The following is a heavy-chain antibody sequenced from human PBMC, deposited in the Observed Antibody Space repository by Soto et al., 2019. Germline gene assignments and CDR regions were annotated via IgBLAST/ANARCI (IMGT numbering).Heavy chain of an antibody. CDR2: IYYSGST. J-gene: IGHJ5*02. CDR3: ASFGEDNWFDP. D-gene: IGHD3-16*01. CDR1: GGSISSYY. Sequence: SETLSLTCTVSGGSISSYYWSWIRQPPGKGLEWIGYIYYSGSTNYNPSLKSRVTISVDTSKNQFSLKLSSVTATDTAVYYCASFGEDNWFDPWGQGTLVTVSS. V-gene: IGHV4-59*08.